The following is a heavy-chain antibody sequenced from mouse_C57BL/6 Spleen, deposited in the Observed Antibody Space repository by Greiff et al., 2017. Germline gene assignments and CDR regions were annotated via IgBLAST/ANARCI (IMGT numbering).Heavy chain of an antibody. Sequence: VQLQQSGAELVRPGTSVKVSCKASGYAFTNYLIEWVKQRPGQGLEWIGVINPGSGGTNYNEKFKGKATLTADKSSSTAYMQLSSLTSEDSAVYFCARSGGRDPTPCDYWGQGTTLTVSS. CDR2: INPGSGGT. D-gene: IGHD2-10*01. J-gene: IGHJ2*01. CDR1: GYAFTNYL. CDR3: ARSGGRDPTPCDY. V-gene: IGHV1-54*01.